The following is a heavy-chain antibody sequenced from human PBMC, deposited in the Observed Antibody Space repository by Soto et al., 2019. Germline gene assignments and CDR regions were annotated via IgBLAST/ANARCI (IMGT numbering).Heavy chain of an antibody. J-gene: IGHJ3*02. V-gene: IGHV3-53*04. CDR1: GFTVSSNY. D-gene: IGHD3-16*02. Sequence: GGSLRLSCAASGFTVSSNYMSWVRQAPGKGLEWVSVIYSGGSTYYADSVKGRFTISRHNSKNTLYLQMNSLRAEDTAVYYCASNWGSYRYTGFNAFDIWGQGTMVTVSS. CDR2: IYSGGST. CDR3: ASNWGSYRYTGFNAFDI.